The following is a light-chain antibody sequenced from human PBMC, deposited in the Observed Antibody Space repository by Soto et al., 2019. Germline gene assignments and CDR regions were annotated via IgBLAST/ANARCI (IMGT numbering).Light chain of an antibody. CDR2: DVS. CDR3: CSYAGTYTPVV. J-gene: IGLJ2*01. CDR1: SSDVGGYNY. V-gene: IGLV2-11*01. Sequence: QSVLTQPRSVSGSPGQSVTISCTGTSSDVGGYNYVSWYQQHPGKAPKLMIYDVSMRPSGVPDRFSGSKSGNTASLTISGLQAEDEADYYCCSYAGTYTPVVFGGGTQLTVL.